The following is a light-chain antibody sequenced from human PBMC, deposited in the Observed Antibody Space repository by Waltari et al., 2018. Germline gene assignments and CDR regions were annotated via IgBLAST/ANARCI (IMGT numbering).Light chain of an antibody. CDR1: SSNIGAYD. CDR2: GTS. V-gene: IGLV1-40*01. Sequence: QSVLAQPPSVSGTPGQRVTISCTGSSSNIGAYDVHWYQQLPGTAPKRLIYGTSRRPSGVPDRFAGSKSVTSASLVIAGLQVEDEADYYCQTYDRSLSASVFGGGTKLTVL. J-gene: IGLJ2*01. CDR3: QTYDRSLSASV.